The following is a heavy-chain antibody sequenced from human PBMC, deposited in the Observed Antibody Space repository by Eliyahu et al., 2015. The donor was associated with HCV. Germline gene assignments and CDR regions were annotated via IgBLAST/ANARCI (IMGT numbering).Heavy chain of an antibody. CDR1: GGTFSSYA. CDR3: ARDLTPYDSKDGGYYYGWRY. J-gene: IGHJ4*02. Sequence: QVQLVQSGAEVKKPGSSVKVSCKASGGTFSSYAISWVRQAPGQGLEWMGGIIPIFGTANYAQKFQGRVTITADESTSTAYMELSSLRSEDTAVYYCARDLTPYDSKDGGYYYGWRYWGQGTLVTVSS. CDR2: IIPIFGTA. D-gene: IGHD3-22*01. V-gene: IGHV1-69*01.